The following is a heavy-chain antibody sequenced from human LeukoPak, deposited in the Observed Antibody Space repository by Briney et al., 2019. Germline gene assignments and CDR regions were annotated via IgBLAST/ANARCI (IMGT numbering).Heavy chain of an antibody. V-gene: IGHV3-74*01. Sequence: GGPQRLSCAASGFTFTSYWMHWVRQAPGKGLVWVSRVNSDGSSTTYADSVKGRFTISRDNAKNTLYLQMNSLRAEDTAVYYCARGRYYGMDVWGQGTTVTVSS. CDR1: GFTFTSYW. J-gene: IGHJ6*02. CDR3: ARGRYYGMDV. CDR2: VNSDGSST.